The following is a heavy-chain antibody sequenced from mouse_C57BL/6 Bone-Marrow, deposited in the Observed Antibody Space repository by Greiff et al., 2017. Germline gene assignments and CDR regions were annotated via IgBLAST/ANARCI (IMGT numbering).Heavy chain of an antibody. CDR2: VYPYNGGT. CDR1: GFTFTDYY. Sequence: VQLQQSGPVLVKPGPSVKISCKASGFTFTDYYMHWVKQSHGKSLEWIGLVYPYNGGTSYNQKFKGKATLTVDTSSSTAYMELNSLTSEDSAVYYCARSITTVVPAYWYFDVWGTGTTVTVSS. CDR3: ARSITTVVPAYWYFDV. V-gene: IGHV1-36*01. D-gene: IGHD1-1*01. J-gene: IGHJ1*03.